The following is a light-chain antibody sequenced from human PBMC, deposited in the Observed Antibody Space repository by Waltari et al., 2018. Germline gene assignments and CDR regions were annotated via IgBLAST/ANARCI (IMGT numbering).Light chain of an antibody. CDR1: SSDVGGYNY. CDR3: RSYTSSSTVV. V-gene: IGLV2-14*01. Sequence: QSALTQPASVSGSPGQSITISCTGTSSDVGGYNYVSWYQQHPGKAPKLMIYEVSNRPSGVSNRCACSKSGNTASLTISALQAEDEADYYCRSYTSSSTVVFGGGTKLTVL. J-gene: IGLJ2*01. CDR2: EVS.